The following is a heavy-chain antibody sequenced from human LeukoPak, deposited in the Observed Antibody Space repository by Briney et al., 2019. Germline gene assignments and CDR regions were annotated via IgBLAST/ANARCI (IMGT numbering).Heavy chain of an antibody. CDR2: ISSNGGST. CDR3: ARGSALILQRNNWFDP. D-gene: IGHD3-22*01. Sequence: PGGSLRLSCAASGFTFSSYAMHWVRQAPGKGLEYVSAISSNGGSTYYANSVKGRFTISRDNSKNTLYLQMGSLRAEDMAVYYCARGSALILQRNNWFDPWGQGTLVTVSS. V-gene: IGHV3-64*01. J-gene: IGHJ5*02. CDR1: GFTFSSYA.